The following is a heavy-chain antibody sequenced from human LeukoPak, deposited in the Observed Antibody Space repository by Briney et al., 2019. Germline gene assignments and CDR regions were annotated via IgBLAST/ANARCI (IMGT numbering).Heavy chain of an antibody. V-gene: IGHV3-7*01. CDR2: IKQGGSER. CDR1: GFIFNSYW. D-gene: IGHD4-11*01. CDR3: ARDAYRDRYFDY. J-gene: IGHJ4*02. Sequence: PGGSLRPSCAASGFIFNSYWMSWVRQAPGKGLEWVANIKQGGSERYYVDSVKGRFTISRDSAKNSLSLQMNSLRAEDTAVYYCARDAYRDRYFDYWGQGTLVTVSS.